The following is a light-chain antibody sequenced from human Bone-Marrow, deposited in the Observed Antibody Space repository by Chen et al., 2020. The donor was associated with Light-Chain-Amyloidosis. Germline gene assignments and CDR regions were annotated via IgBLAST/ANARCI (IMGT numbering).Light chain of an antibody. CDR2: EAS. J-gene: IGKJ2*04. Sequence: DIQMTQSPSTRSASVGDRVTITCRASQSISTWLAWYQQKPGNAPKLLIYEASNLETGVPSRFSGSGSGTEFTLTISSLQPDDFATYYCQQYNSYRCSFGQGTKLEIK. V-gene: IGKV1-5*03. CDR1: QSISTW. CDR3: QQYNSYRCS.